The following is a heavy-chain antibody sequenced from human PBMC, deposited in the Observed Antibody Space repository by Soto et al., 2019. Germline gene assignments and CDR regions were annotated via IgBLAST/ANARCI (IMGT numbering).Heavy chain of an antibody. Sequence: ASVKVSCKASGYTFTSYGISWVRQAPGQGLEWMGWISAYNGNTNYAQKLQGRVTITRDTSAGTAYMELSSLRSEDTAVYYCARGYDFWSGYWTPGLFDYWGQG. V-gene: IGHV1-18*01. CDR2: ISAYNGNT. J-gene: IGHJ4*02. CDR1: GYTFTSYG. D-gene: IGHD3-3*01. CDR3: ARGYDFWSGYWTPGLFDY.